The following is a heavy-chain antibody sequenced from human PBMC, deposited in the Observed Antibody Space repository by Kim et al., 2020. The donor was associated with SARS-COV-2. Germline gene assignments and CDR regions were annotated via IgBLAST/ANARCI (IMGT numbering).Heavy chain of an antibody. CDR2: INAGNGNT. V-gene: IGHV1-3*01. D-gene: IGHD5-18*01. Sequence: ASVKVSCKASGYTFTSYAMHWVRQAPGQRLEWMGWINAGNGNTKYSQKFQGRVTITRDTSASTAYMELSSLRSEDTAVYYCARDGMYSYGSLWYFDLWGRGTLVTVSS. CDR1: GYTFTSYA. CDR3: ARDGMYSYGSLWYFDL. J-gene: IGHJ2*01.